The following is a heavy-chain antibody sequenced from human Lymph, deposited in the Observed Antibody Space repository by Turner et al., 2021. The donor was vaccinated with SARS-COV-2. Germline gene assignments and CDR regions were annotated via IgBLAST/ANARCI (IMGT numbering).Heavy chain of an antibody. CDR1: GFTFSSYA. CDR3: AKDPNWYVLSAVDY. J-gene: IGHJ4*02. CDR2: ISTSGGST. D-gene: IGHD1-1*01. V-gene: IGHV3-23*01. Sequence: EVQVLESGGGLVQPGGFLRLSCAASGFTFSSYAMSWVRQAPGKGLEWVSTISTSGGSTYYADSVKGRFTISRDNSKNTLFLQMNSLRAGDTAVYYCAKDPNWYVLSAVDYWGQGTLVTVSS.